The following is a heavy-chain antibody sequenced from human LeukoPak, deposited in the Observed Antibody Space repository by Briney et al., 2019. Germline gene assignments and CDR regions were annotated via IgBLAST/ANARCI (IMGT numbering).Heavy chain of an antibody. Sequence: GGSLRLSCAASGFTFSSYAMNWVRQAPGKGLEWVSGLSGSGGSTYYADSVKGRFTISRDNSKNTLSLQMNTLRAEDTAVYYCAKAGVIVPTIVLDYWGQGALVTVSS. CDR3: AKAGVIVPTIVLDY. CDR2: LSGSGGST. CDR1: GFTFSSYA. J-gene: IGHJ4*02. D-gene: IGHD5-12*01. V-gene: IGHV3-23*01.